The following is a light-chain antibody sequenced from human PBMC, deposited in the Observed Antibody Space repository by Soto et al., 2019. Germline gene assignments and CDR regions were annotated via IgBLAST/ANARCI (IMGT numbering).Light chain of an antibody. CDR3: QQYASSPTWT. V-gene: IGKV3-20*01. J-gene: IGKJ1*01. Sequence: DIVLTQSPGTLSLSPGERATLSCRASQSVSSNHLAWYQQKPGQAPRLLIYGGASRATGIPVRFSGSGSETDFTLIISKVEPEDFGVYFCQQYASSPTWTFGQGTKVDIK. CDR1: QSVSSNH. CDR2: GGA.